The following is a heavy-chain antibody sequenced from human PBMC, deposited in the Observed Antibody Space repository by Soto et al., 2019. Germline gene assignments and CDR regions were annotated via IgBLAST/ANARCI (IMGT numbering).Heavy chain of an antibody. CDR1: GFTFSSYS. CDR3: ARPPNYYDSRGYYGY. J-gene: IGHJ4*02. V-gene: IGHV3-21*01. Sequence: EVQLVESGGGLVKPGGSLRLSCAASGFTFSSYSMNWVRQAPGKGLEWVSSISSSSSYIYYADSVKGRFTISRDNAKNSLYLXMNXLRADDTAVYYCARPPNYYDSRGYYGYWGQGTLVTVSS. D-gene: IGHD3-22*01. CDR2: ISSSSSYI.